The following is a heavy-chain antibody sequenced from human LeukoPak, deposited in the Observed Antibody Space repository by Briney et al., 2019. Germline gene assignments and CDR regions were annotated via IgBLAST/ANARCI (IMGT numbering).Heavy chain of an antibody. J-gene: IGHJ4*02. Sequence: SVKVSCKASGGTFSSYAISWVRQAPGQGLEWMGGIIPIFGTANYAQKFQGRVTITADESTSTAYLELSSLRSEDTAVYYCARINHYDILTGYYDWGQGTLVTVSS. V-gene: IGHV1-69*01. CDR3: ARINHYDILTGYYD. D-gene: IGHD3-9*01. CDR1: GGTFSSYA. CDR2: IIPIFGTA.